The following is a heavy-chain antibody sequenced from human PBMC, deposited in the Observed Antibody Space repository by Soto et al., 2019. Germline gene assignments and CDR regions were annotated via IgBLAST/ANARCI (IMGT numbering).Heavy chain of an antibody. D-gene: IGHD6-6*01. V-gene: IGHV3-64*01. J-gene: IGHJ6*03. Sequence: EVQLVESGGGLAQPGGSLSLSGAASGFTLSGYAMDWVRQAPGKGLEYVSGISTNGVGTYYANSVQGRFTISRDNSKNTVYLQMGSLRPEDMAVYYCARRARPDFYAMDVWGKGTTVTFSS. CDR1: GFTLSGYA. CDR2: ISTNGVGT. CDR3: ARRARPDFYAMDV.